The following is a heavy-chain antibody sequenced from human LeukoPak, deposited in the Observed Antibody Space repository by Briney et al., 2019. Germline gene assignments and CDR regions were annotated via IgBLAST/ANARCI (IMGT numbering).Heavy chain of an antibody. Sequence: PSETLSLTCAVYGGSFSGYYWSWIRQPPGKGLEWIGEINHSGSTNYNPSLKSRVTMSVDTSKNQFSLKLSSVTAADTAVYYCARFARERLRYYYYYGMDVWGQGTTVTVSS. J-gene: IGHJ6*02. CDR2: INHSGST. V-gene: IGHV4-34*01. CDR3: ARFARERLRYYYYYGMDV. D-gene: IGHD1-1*01. CDR1: GGSFSGYY.